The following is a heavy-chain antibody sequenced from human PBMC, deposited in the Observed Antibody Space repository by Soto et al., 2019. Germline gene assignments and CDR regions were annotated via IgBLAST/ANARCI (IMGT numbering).Heavy chain of an antibody. CDR1: GYTFTSYA. J-gene: IGHJ4*02. V-gene: IGHV1-3*01. Sequence: QVQLVQSGAEVKKPGASVKVSCKASGYTFTSYAMHWVRQAPGQRLEWMGWINAGDGNTKYSQKFQGRVTITRDTSPSTDSMELRRLRSADTAVYYCARDDMTTEFDYWGQGTLVTVSS. CDR2: INAGDGNT. D-gene: IGHD4-4*01. CDR3: ARDDMTTEFDY.